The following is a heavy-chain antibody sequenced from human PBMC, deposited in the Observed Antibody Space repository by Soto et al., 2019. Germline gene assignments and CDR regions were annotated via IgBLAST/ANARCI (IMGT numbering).Heavy chain of an antibody. Sequence: GGPLRLSCAASGFTFSSYAKSWVRQAPGKGLEWVSAISGSGGSTYYADSVKGRFTISRDNSKNTLYLQMNSLRAEDTAVYYCAKDPTYASYYYYYGMDVWGQGTTVIVSS. V-gene: IGHV3-23*01. CDR2: ISGSGGST. D-gene: IGHD4-4*01. J-gene: IGHJ6*02. CDR1: GFTFSSYA. CDR3: AKDPTYASYYYYYGMDV.